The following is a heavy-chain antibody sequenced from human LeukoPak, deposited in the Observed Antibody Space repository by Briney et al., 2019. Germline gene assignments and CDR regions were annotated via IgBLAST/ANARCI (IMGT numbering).Heavy chain of an antibody. J-gene: IGHJ6*02. V-gene: IGHV1-46*01. CDR1: GYTFTSYY. CDR3: ARHMIVVVRYPYGMDV. D-gene: IGHD3-22*01. CDR2: INPSGGST. Sequence: ASVKVSCKASGYTFTSYYMHWVRQAPGQGLEWMGIINPSGGSTSYAQKFQGRVTMTRDTSTSTVYMELSSLRSEDTAVYYCARHMIVVVRYPYGMDVWGQGTTVTVSS.